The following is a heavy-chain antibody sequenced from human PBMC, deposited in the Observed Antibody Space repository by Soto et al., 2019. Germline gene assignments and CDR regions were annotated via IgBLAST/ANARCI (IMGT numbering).Heavy chain of an antibody. V-gene: IGHV1-18*01. CDR3: TRSEVPAAMGGWFDT. D-gene: IGHD2-2*01. J-gene: IGHJ5*02. CDR2: ISPYNDNT. Sequence: QVQLVQSGAEIKKPGASVKVSCKASGFSLSSEGINWVRQAPGQGLEWVGWISPYNDNTNYAQNLQDRVTLTTDIYTSTAYMELRSLRSDDTAVYYCTRSEVPAAMGGWFDTWGQGTLVTVSS. CDR1: GFSLSSEG.